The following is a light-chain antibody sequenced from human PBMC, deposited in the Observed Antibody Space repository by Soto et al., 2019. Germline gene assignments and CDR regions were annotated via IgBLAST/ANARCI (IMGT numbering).Light chain of an antibody. CDR2: GAS. Sequence: PGERATLSCRASQRVSSNFLAWYQQKPGQAPRLLIYGASTRATGIPDRFSGSGSATDFTLTISGLEPEDFAVYFCQQYATSPLTFGGGTKVEIK. V-gene: IGKV3-20*01. J-gene: IGKJ4*01. CDR3: QQYATSPLT. CDR1: QRVSSNF.